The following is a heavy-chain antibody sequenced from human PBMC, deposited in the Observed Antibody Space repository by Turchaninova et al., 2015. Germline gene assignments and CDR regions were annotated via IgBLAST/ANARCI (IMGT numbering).Heavy chain of an antibody. Sequence: QITLKESGPTLVKPTQTLTLTSTFSWFALSTSGGGVGWNRQTPGKDLEWLALIYWDDDKRYSPSLKSRLTITKDTSKNQVVLTMTNMDPVDTATYYCAHRPLADFWSGGDYFDYWGQGTLVTVSS. V-gene: IGHV2-5*02. CDR1: WFALSTSGGG. J-gene: IGHJ4*02. D-gene: IGHD3-3*01. CDR3: AHRPLADFWSGGDYFDY. CDR2: IYWDDDK.